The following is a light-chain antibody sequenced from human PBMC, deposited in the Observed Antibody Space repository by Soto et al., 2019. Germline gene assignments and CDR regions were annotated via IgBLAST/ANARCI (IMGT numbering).Light chain of an antibody. V-gene: IGKV4-1*01. Sequence: DIVMTQSPDSLAVSLGERATINCKSSQIVLYSSNNKNYLAWYQQKPGQPPKLLIYWASSRESGVPDRFSGRGSGTDFTLTISSLQAEDVAVYYCQQYYSNPRTFGQGTKVDIK. CDR2: WAS. CDR3: QQYYSNPRT. J-gene: IGKJ1*01. CDR1: QIVLYSSNNKNY.